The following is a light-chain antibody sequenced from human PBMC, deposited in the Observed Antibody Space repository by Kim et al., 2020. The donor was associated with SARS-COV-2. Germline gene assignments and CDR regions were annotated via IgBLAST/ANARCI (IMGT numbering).Light chain of an antibody. V-gene: IGLV3-19*01. CDR2: GKN. J-gene: IGLJ3*02. Sequence: ALGQTVRITGQGDSLRSYYASWYQQKPGQAPVLVFYGKNNRPSGIPDRFSGSYSGNTASLTITAAQAEDEADYYCNSRESSANHWMFGGGTKLTDL. CDR3: NSRESSANHWM. CDR1: SLRSYY.